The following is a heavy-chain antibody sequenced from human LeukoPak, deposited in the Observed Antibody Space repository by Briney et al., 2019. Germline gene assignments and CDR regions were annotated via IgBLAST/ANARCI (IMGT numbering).Heavy chain of an antibody. D-gene: IGHD6-19*01. CDR3: ARHKPQWLVGGYNWFDP. J-gene: IGHJ5*02. Sequence: SETLSLTCAVYGGSFSGYYWSWIRQPPGKGLEWIGEINHSGSTNYNPSLKSRVTISVDTSKNQFSLKLSSVTAADTAVYYCARHKPQWLVGGYNWFDPWGQGTLVTVSS. V-gene: IGHV4-34*01. CDR1: GGSFSGYY. CDR2: INHSGST.